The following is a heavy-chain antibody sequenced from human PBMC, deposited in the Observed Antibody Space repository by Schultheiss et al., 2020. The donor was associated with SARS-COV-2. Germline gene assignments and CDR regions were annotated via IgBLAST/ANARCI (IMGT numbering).Heavy chain of an antibody. CDR1: GFTFSSYA. CDR2: ISVSGGST. D-gene: IGHD3-22*01. Sequence: GGSLRLSCAASGFTFSSYAMSWVRQAPGKGLEWVSVISVSGGSTYYADSVKGRFTISRDNSKNTLYLQMNSLRAEDTAVYYCVRGYYDSSGYSVFDYWGQGTLVTVSS. CDR3: VRGYYDSSGYSVFDY. V-gene: IGHV3-23*01. J-gene: IGHJ4*02.